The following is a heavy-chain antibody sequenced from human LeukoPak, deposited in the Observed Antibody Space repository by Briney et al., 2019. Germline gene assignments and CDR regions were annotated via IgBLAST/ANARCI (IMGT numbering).Heavy chain of an antibody. Sequence: GGSLRLSCAASGFTFSSYGMHWVRQAPGKGLEWVAVISYDGSNKYYADSVKGRFTISRDNSKNTLYLQMNSLRAEDTAVYYCATGGGFWSGYSNFDYWGQGTLVTVSS. CDR2: ISYDGSNK. CDR1: GFTFSSYG. V-gene: IGHV3-30*03. J-gene: IGHJ4*02. D-gene: IGHD3-3*01. CDR3: ATGGGFWSGYSNFDY.